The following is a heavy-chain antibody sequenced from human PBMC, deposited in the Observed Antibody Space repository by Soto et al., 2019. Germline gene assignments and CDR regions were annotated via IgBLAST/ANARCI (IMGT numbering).Heavy chain of an antibody. CDR3: AKVRYSSSLGLVDY. CDR2: ISGSGGST. D-gene: IGHD6-6*01. Sequence: HPGGSLRPSCAASGFTFSSYAMSWVRQAPGKGLEWVSAISGSGGSTYYADSVKGRFTISRDNSKNTLYLQMNSLRAEDTAVYYCAKVRYSSSLGLVDYWGQGTLVTVSS. J-gene: IGHJ4*02. CDR1: GFTFSSYA. V-gene: IGHV3-23*01.